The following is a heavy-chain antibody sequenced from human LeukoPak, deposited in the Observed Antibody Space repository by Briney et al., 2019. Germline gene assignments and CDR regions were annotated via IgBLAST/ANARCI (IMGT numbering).Heavy chain of an antibody. CDR3: ARWNLGSDY. V-gene: IGHV3-11*04. D-gene: IGHD1-1*01. J-gene: IGHJ4*02. CDR1: GFTVSSNY. Sequence: GGSLRLSCAVSGFTVSSNYMSWVRQAPGKGLKWLSYIDSSATTKYHADSVKGRFTISRDNAKNSLFLQMNSLRIEDTGVYYCARWNLGSDYWGQGTLVTVSS. CDR2: IDSSATTK.